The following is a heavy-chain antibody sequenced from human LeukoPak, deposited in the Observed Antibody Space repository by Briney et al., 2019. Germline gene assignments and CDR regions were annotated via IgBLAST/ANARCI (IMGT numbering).Heavy chain of an antibody. CDR2: ISSGGTKT. CDR3: AKGSLDLRDYFDY. Sequence: QSGGSLRLSCAASGFTFSSYAMSWVRQAPGKGLEWVSSISSGGTKTYYADSVKGRFTVSRDTSKNTLYLQMNNLGVEDTALYYCAKGSLDLRDYFDYWGQGALVTVSS. CDR1: GFTFSSYA. D-gene: IGHD4-17*01. J-gene: IGHJ4*02. V-gene: IGHV3-23*03.